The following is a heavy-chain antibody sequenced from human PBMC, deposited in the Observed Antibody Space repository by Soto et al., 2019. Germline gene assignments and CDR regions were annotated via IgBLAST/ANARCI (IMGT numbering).Heavy chain of an antibody. CDR1: GFTFSSYS. V-gene: IGHV3-21*01. CDR3: EADIVATIAPDYYDGMDV. Sequence: GGSLRLSCAASGFTFSSYSMNWVRQAPGKGLEWVSSISSSSSYIYYADSVKGRFTISRDNAKNSLYLHMHSLRAEDTARYYCEADIVATIAPDYYDGMDVWGQGTTVSVS. J-gene: IGHJ6*02. CDR2: ISSSSSYI. D-gene: IGHD5-12*01.